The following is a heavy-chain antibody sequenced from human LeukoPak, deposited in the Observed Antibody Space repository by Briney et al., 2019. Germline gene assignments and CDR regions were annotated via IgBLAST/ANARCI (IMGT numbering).Heavy chain of an antibody. D-gene: IGHD3-9*01. J-gene: IGHJ4*02. V-gene: IGHV1-69*01. CDR2: IIPIFGTA. CDR1: GGTFSSYA. CDR3: ARERGSTGYYKPNYFDY. Sequence: GSSVKVSCKASGGTFSSYAISWVRQAPGQGLEWMGGIIPIFGTANYAQKFQGRVTITADESTSTAYMELSSLRSEDTAVYYCARERGSTGYYKPNYFDYWGQGTLVTVSS.